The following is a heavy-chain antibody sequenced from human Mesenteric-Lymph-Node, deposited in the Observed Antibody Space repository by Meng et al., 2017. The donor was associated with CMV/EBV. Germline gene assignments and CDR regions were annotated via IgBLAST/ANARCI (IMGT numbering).Heavy chain of an antibody. CDR3: ARDRGTGEIDY. D-gene: IGHD7-27*01. Sequence: SETLSLTCSLSGDRVTTFYWSWVRQPPGKGLEWVGSVFHTGDTKYNPSLKSRVTISVDTSKNQFSLKLSSVTAADTAVYYCARDRGTGEIDYWGQGTLVTVSS. CDR2: VFHTGDT. J-gene: IGHJ4*02. CDR1: GDRVTTFY. V-gene: IGHV4-59*02.